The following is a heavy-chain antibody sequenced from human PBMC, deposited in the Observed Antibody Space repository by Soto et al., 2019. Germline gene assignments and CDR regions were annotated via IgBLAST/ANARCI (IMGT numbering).Heavy chain of an antibody. CDR1: GFSCTGYY. CDR3: AKDLTRQLAYWLDP. Sequence: ASVEVYGEPSGFSCTGYYIHWLRQAPGQGPEWMGWINAHSGGTEYAQKFQGRVTLTRDTSIATAYLNITSLTSDDTALYYCAKDLTRQLAYWLDPWGQGTQVTVSS. J-gene: IGHJ5*02. D-gene: IGHD6-6*01. V-gene: IGHV1-2*02. CDR2: INAHSGGT.